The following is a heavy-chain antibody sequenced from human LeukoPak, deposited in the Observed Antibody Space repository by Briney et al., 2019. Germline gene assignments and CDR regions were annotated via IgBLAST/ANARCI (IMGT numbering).Heavy chain of an antibody. CDR1: GGSFRGFY. CDR3: ARGRSHNWFDP. V-gene: IGHV4-34*01. J-gene: IGHJ5*02. CDR2: VNHSGGT. Sequence: PSETLSLTCAVNGGSFRGFYCTWIRQPPGKGLEWIGEVNHSGGTQYNPSLKSRVTLSVDSSKNHFSLKLTSVTAADTAVYYCARGRSHNWFDPWGQGTLVIVSS.